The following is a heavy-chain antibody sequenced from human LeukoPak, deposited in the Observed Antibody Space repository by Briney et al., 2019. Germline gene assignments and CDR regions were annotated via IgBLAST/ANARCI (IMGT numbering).Heavy chain of an antibody. CDR3: ARAPTFSGWFDY. CDR2: INTDGSST. V-gene: IGHV3-74*01. Sequence: GSLRLSCAASGFIFSSYWMHWVRHAPGKGLAWVSRINTDGSSTSYADSVKGRFTISRDNAKNSLYLQMNSLRVEDTAVYYCARAPTFSGWFDYWGQGTLVTVSS. J-gene: IGHJ4*02. D-gene: IGHD6-19*01. CDR1: GFIFSSYW.